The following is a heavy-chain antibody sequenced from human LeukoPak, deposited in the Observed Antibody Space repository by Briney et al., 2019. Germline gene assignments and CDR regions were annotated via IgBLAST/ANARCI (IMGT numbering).Heavy chain of an antibody. J-gene: IGHJ4*02. CDR3: ARDLITMVRGVIWN. Sequence: GGSLRLSCAASGFTFSSYEMNWVRQAPGKGLEWVSYISSSGSTIYYADSVKGRFTISRDNAKNSLYLQMNSLRAEDTAVYYCARDLITMVRGVIWNWGQGTLVTVSS. V-gene: IGHV3-48*03. D-gene: IGHD3-10*01. CDR1: GFTFSSYE. CDR2: ISSSGSTI.